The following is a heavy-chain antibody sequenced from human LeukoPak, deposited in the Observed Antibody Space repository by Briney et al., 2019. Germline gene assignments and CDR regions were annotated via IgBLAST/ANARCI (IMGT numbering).Heavy chain of an antibody. V-gene: IGHV5-51*01. Sequence: GESLKISCRGSGYSFTSYWVGWVRQMPGKGLEWMGIIYPGDSDTRYSPSFQGQVTISADKSISTAYLQWSSLKASDTAMYYCAKLAYCGGDCYWPPDYWGQGTLVTVSS. CDR3: AKLAYCGGDCYWPPDY. CDR2: IYPGDSDT. J-gene: IGHJ4*02. CDR1: GYSFTSYW. D-gene: IGHD2-21*02.